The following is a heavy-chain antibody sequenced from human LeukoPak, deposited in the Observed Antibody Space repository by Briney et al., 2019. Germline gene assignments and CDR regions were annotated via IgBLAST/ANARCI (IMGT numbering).Heavy chain of an antibody. CDR1: GITFSSYW. D-gene: IGHD3-10*01. V-gene: IGHV3-74*01. Sequence: GGSLRLSCAASGITFSSYWMHWVRQAPGKGLVWVSRINSDGSSTSYADSVKGRFTISRDNAKNTLYLQMNSLRAEDTAVYYCARVEFGELSPDFDYWGQGTLVTVSS. CDR2: INSDGSST. J-gene: IGHJ4*02. CDR3: ARVEFGELSPDFDY.